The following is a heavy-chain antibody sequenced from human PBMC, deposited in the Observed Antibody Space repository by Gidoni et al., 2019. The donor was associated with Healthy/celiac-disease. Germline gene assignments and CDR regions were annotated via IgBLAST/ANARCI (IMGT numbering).Heavy chain of an antibody. CDR1: GGTFSSYA. CDR3: ARDLRIFGVVRGYYMDV. D-gene: IGHD3-3*01. V-gene: IGHV1-69*06. Sequence: EVKKPGSSVKVSCKASGGTFSSYAISWVRQAPGQGLEWMGGIIPIFGTANYAQKFQGRVTITADKSTSTAYMELSSLRSEDTAVYYCARDLRIFGVVRGYYMDVWGKGTTVTVSS. CDR2: IIPIFGTA. J-gene: IGHJ6*03.